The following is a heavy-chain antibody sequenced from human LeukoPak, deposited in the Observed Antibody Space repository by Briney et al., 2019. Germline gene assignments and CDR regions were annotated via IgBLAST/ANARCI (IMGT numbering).Heavy chain of an antibody. CDR1: GYTFTSYY. D-gene: IGHD3-3*01. CDR3: ARAHWSGYYTYYFDY. Sequence: ASVKVSCKASGYTFTSYYMHWVRQAPGQGLEWMGIINPSGGSTSYAQKFQGRVTMTRDTSTSTVYMELSSLRSEDTAVYYCARAHWSGYYTYYFDYWGQGTLVTVSS. V-gene: IGHV1-46*01. CDR2: INPSGGST. J-gene: IGHJ4*02.